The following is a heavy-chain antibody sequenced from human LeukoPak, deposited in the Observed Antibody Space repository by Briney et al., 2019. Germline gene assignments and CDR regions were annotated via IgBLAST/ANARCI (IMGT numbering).Heavy chain of an antibody. V-gene: IGHV3-30*18. CDR3: AKGGTYGSGTYYYFDY. Sequence: GGSLRLSCAASGFTFSRYGMHWVRQAPGKGLEWVAVISHDGSKEDYVDSVKGRLTIFRDNSKNTLYLQMNSLRDEDTAVYYCAKGGTYGSGTYYYFDYWGQGTLVTVSS. D-gene: IGHD3-10*01. J-gene: IGHJ4*02. CDR1: GFTFSRYG. CDR2: ISHDGSKE.